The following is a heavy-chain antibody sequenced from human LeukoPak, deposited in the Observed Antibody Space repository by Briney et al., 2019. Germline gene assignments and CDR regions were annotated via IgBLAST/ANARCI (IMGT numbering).Heavy chain of an antibody. CDR1: GDSISSATYY. Sequence: PSETLSLTCSVSGDSISSATYYWAWIRQPPGKGLEWIGSIYYSTNTYYNPSLKSRVTISVDTSKNRFSLKLSSVTAADTAVYYCARGWDHQLLSKYYYYYYGMDVWGQGTTVTVSS. V-gene: IGHV4-39*07. CDR2: IYYSTNT. D-gene: IGHD2-2*01. J-gene: IGHJ6*02. CDR3: ARGWDHQLLSKYYYYYYGMDV.